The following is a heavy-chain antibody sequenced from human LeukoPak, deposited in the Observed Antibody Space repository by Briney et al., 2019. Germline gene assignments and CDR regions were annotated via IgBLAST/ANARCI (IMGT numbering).Heavy chain of an antibody. CDR1: GGTFSSYA. J-gene: IGHJ6*03. V-gene: IGHV1-69*01. CDR3: ARAGYYYDSSGYYSPDYYYYMDV. CDR2: IIPIFGTA. Sequence: SVKVSCKASGGTFSSYAISWVRQAPGQGLEWMGGIIPIFGTANYAQKFQGRVTITADESTSTAYMELSSLRSEDTAVYYCARAGYYYDSSGYYSPDYYYYMDVWGKGTTVTVSS. D-gene: IGHD3-22*01.